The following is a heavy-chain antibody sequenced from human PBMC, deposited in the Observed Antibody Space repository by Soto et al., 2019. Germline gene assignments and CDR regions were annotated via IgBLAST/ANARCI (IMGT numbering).Heavy chain of an antibody. J-gene: IGHJ4*02. Sequence: PSETLSLTCTVSGDSIRSYYWTWIRQPPGRGLEWNGHVYYGGSTDYNPSLQSRVTISLDTSKNQFSLRLTSMTAADAAVYYCAGEGALATFGVVWGQGTRVTVSS. V-gene: IGHV4-59*01. D-gene: IGHD3-3*01. CDR3: AGEGALATFGVV. CDR2: VYYGGST. CDR1: GDSIRSYY.